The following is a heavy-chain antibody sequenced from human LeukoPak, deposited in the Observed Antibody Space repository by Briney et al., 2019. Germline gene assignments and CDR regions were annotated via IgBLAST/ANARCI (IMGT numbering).Heavy chain of an antibody. D-gene: IGHD4-11*01. CDR3: AKDLIEEGTVDY. Sequence: PGGSLRLSCAASGFTFSSYAMSWVRQAPGKGLEWVSAISGSSGSTYYADSVKGRFTISRDNSKNTLHLQMNSLRAEDTAVYYCAKDLIEEGTVDYWGQGTLVTVSS. CDR1: GFTFSSYA. J-gene: IGHJ4*02. CDR2: ISGSSGST. V-gene: IGHV3-23*01.